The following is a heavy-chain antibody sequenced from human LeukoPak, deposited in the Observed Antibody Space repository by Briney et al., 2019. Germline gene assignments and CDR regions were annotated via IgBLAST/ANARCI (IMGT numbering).Heavy chain of an antibody. CDR2: INPNSGGT. J-gene: IGHJ4*02. V-gene: IGHV1-2*02. D-gene: IGHD6-13*01. Sequence: ASVKVSCKASGYTFSTYYMHWVRQAPGQGLEWMGWINPNSGGTNYAQKFQGRVTMTRDTSNSTAYMELSRLRSDDTAVYYCARDEVGAAGTWGQGTLVTVSS. CDR3: ARDEVGAAGT. CDR1: GYTFSTYY.